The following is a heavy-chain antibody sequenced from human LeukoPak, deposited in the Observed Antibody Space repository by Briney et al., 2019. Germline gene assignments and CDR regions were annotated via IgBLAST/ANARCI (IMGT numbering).Heavy chain of an antibody. CDR1: GGTFSSYA. D-gene: IGHD3-9*01. V-gene: IGHV1-69*04. CDR2: IIPILGIA. J-gene: IGHJ3*02. CDR3: ASPTRGVLRYFDWSDAFDI. Sequence: SVKVSCKASGGTFSSYAISWVRQAPGQGLEWMGRIIPILGIANYAQKFQGRVTITADKSTSTAYMELSSLRSEDTAVYYCASPTRGVLRYFDWSDAFDIWGQGTMVTVSS.